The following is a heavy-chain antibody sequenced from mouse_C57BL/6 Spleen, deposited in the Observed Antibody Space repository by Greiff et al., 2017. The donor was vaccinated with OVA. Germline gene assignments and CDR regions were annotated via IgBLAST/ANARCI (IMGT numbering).Heavy chain of an antibody. J-gene: IGHJ3*01. D-gene: IGHD3-2*02. V-gene: IGHV1-74*01. CDR2: IHPSDSDT. Sequence: QVQLQQPGAELVKPGASVKVSCKASGYTFTSYWMHWVKQRPGQGLEWIGRIHPSDSDTNYNQKFKGKATLTVDKPSSTAYMQLSSLTSEDSAVYYCAIPAQASWFAYWGQGTLVTVSA. CDR1: GYTFTSYW. CDR3: AIPAQASWFAY.